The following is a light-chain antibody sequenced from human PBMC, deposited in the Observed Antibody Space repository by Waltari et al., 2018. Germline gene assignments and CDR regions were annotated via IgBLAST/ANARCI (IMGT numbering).Light chain of an antibody. CDR2: ENN. Sequence: QSVLTQPPSVSGYPGQRVTISCTGSSSNLGGYDVHWYQQLPGTAPKRLIFENNKRPTGVSDRFSGSNSATSASLTITGLQSEEEAEYYCEAWDNSLNGILFGGGTRLTVL. CDR1: SSNLGGYD. V-gene: IGLV1-44*01. CDR3: EAWDNSLNGIL. J-gene: IGLJ2*01.